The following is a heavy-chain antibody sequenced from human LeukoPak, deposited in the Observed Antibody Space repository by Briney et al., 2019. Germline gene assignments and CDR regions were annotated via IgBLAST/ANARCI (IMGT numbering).Heavy chain of an antibody. J-gene: IGHJ5*02. CDR2: IYYSGRT. Sequence: SETLSLTCTVSGASISSNIYYWGWIRQPPGKGLEWIGSIYYSGRTYYNPSLKSRVTISVETSKNQFSLKLKSVTAADTAVYYCARGGYYGSGNDFRFDPWGQGTLVTVSS. D-gene: IGHD3-10*01. CDR3: ARGGYYGSGNDFRFDP. V-gene: IGHV4-39*07. CDR1: GASISSNIYY.